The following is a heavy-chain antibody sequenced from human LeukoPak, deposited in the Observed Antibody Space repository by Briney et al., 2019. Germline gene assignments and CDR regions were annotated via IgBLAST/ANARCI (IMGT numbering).Heavy chain of an antibody. CDR2: ISVRSNYI. V-gene: IGHV3-21*04. Sequence: GGSLRLSCVASGYTFSSLSINCVRQAPGKGLEWVSSISVRSNYIYYADSVRGRFSISRDDARNSLYLQMDSLRGDDTAVYYXAXLRRNSDXXGWYYYYDYWGQGTLVTVSS. CDR1: GYTFSSLS. D-gene: IGHD3-22*01. J-gene: IGHJ4*02. CDR3: AXLRRNSDXXGWYYYYDY.